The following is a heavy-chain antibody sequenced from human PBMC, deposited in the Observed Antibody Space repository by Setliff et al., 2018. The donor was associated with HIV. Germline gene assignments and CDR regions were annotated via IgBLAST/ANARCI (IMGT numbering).Heavy chain of an antibody. CDR2: INHSGST. CDR1: GGSFNGYS. V-gene: IGHV4-34*01. D-gene: IGHD2-2*01. Sequence: SETLSLTCAVYGGSFNGYSWTWIRQPPGKGLEWIGGINHSGSTNYNPSLKSRVTISVDTSKNQFSLKLRYVTAADTAVYYCARVSTTYWYSIPRNYYHHMDVWGKGTTVTVSS. J-gene: IGHJ6*03. CDR3: ARVSTTYWYSIPRNYYHHMDV.